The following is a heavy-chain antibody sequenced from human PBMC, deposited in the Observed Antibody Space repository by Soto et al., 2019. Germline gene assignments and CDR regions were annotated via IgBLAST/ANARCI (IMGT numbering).Heavy chain of an antibody. CDR2: ISGRSGVP. V-gene: IGHV3-23*01. CDR3: AKGGPFTGGFDP. J-gene: IGHJ5*02. CDR1: GLTLRSYA. D-gene: IGHD3-16*01. Sequence: EGQLLLSGGDLVQPGGSLRLSCAGSGLTLRSYAMTWIRQTPEKGLEWVSTISGRSGVPSYADSVNGRFTVSRDNSKNTLYLQMNSLRPDDTAIYYCAKGGPFTGGFDPWGQGTLVTVAS.